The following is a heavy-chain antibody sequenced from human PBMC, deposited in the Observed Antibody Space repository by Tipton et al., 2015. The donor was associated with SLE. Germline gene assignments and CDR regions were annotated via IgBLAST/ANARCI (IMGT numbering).Heavy chain of an antibody. V-gene: IGHV4-59*01. CDR3: ARGSCSGGVCYIDY. CDR1: GVSISTYY. D-gene: IGHD2-8*02. J-gene: IGHJ4*02. Sequence: LRLSCSVSGVSISTYYWSWIRQPPGKGLEWIGYIYFSGSANYNPSLKSRVTISLDTSKNQFSLKLSSVTAADTAVYYCARGSCSGGVCYIDYWGQGTLVTVSS. CDR2: IYFSGSA.